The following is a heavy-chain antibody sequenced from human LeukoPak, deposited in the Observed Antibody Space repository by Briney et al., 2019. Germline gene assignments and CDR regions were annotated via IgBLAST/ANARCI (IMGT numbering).Heavy chain of an antibody. J-gene: IGHJ6*02. Sequence: SVKVSCKASGGTFSSYAISWVRQAPGQGLEWMGRIIPILGIANYAQKFQGRVTITADKSTSTAYMELSSLRSEDTAVYYCARDPKSNRGGMDVWGQGTTVTVS. CDR1: GGTFSSYA. CDR3: ARDPKSNRGGMDV. CDR2: IIPILGIA. V-gene: IGHV1-69*04. D-gene: IGHD7-27*01.